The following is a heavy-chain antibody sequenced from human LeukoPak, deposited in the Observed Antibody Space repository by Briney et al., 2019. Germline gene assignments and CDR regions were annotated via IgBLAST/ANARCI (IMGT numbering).Heavy chain of an antibody. D-gene: IGHD2-15*01. CDR2: IKQDGSEK. Sequence: GGSLRLSCAASGSTFSNSWMSWVRQAPGRGLEWVASIKQDGSEKNYVDSVKGRFTISRDNAKKSLYLQMDSLRAEDTAVYYCARVAATATGAYVIWGQGTMVTVSS. V-gene: IGHV3-7*04. CDR3: ARVAATATGAYVI. J-gene: IGHJ3*02. CDR1: GSTFSNSW.